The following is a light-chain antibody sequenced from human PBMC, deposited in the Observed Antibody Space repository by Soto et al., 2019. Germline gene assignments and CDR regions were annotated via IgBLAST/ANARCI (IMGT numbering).Light chain of an antibody. Sequence: DIQMTQSPSALSASVGDRVTITCRASQTISTYLNWYQQKPGKATKLLIYAASTLQSGVPSRFSGRRSGTDFTLTISSLQPEDFATYYCQQSLGIPYTFGPGTRLEIK. V-gene: IGKV1-39*01. CDR2: AAS. CDR3: QQSLGIPYT. CDR1: QTISTY. J-gene: IGKJ2*01.